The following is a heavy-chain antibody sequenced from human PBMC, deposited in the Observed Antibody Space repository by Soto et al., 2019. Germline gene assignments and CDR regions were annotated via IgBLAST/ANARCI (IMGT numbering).Heavy chain of an antibody. D-gene: IGHD2-2*01. J-gene: IGHJ6*02. Sequence: PSETLSLTCAVYGGSFSGYYWSWIRQPPGKGLEWIGEINHSGSTNYNPSLKSRVTISVDTSKNQFSLKLSSVTAADTAVYYCARRGCSSTSCYRHYYYYGMDVWGQGTTVTVSS. CDR2: INHSGST. CDR1: GGSFSGYY. CDR3: ARRGCSSTSCYRHYYYYGMDV. V-gene: IGHV4-34*01.